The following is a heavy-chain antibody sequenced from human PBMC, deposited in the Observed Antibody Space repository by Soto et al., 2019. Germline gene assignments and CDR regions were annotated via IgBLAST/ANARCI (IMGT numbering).Heavy chain of an antibody. CDR3: AKARSNYYYYYGMDV. Sequence: GGSLRLSCADSGFTFSSYAMNWVRQAPGKGLEWVSSISGSGGSTYYADSVKGRFTISRDNSKNTLYLQMNSLRAEDTAVYYCAKARSNYYYYYGMDVWGQGTTVTVSS. CDR1: GFTFSSYA. V-gene: IGHV3-23*01. CDR2: ISGSGGST. J-gene: IGHJ6*02.